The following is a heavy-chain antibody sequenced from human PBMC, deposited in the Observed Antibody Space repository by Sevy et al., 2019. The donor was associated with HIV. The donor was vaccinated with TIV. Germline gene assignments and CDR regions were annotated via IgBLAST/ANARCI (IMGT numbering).Heavy chain of an antibody. Sequence: SETLSLTCAVYGGYFSGYYWSWIGQPPGKGLELIGEINHSGSTNYNPSLKSRVTISVDTSKNQFSLKLSSVTAADTAVYYCARAYYDFWSGYLTYFDYWGQGTLVTVSS. D-gene: IGHD3-3*01. V-gene: IGHV4-34*01. CDR3: ARAYYDFWSGYLTYFDY. CDR1: GGYFSGYY. CDR2: INHSGST. J-gene: IGHJ4*02.